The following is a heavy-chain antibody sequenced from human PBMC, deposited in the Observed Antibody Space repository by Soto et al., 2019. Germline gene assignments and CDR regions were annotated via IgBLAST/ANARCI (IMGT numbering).Heavy chain of an antibody. Sequence: QVQLVESGGGVVQPGRSLRLSCAASGFTFSSYAMHWVRQAPGKGLEWVAVISYDGSNKYYADSVKGRFTISRDNSKNTLYLQMNSLRAEDTAVYYCATPDCSGGSCYSIDYYGMDVWGQGTTVTVSS. CDR3: ATPDCSGGSCYSIDYYGMDV. V-gene: IGHV3-30-3*01. J-gene: IGHJ6*02. CDR1: GFTFSSYA. D-gene: IGHD2-15*01. CDR2: ISYDGSNK.